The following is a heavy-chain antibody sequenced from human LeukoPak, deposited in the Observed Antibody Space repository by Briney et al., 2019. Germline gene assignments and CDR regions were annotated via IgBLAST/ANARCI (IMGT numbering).Heavy chain of an antibody. CDR3: ATSSLYRFYGMDV. D-gene: IGHD5/OR15-5a*01. J-gene: IGHJ6*02. Sequence: GGSLRLSCAASGFTFSSYSMNWVRQAPGKGLEWVSYISSSSSTIYYADSVKGRFTISRDNAKNSLYLQTNSLRAEDTAVYYCATSSLYRFYGMDVWGQGTTVTVSS. CDR1: GFTFSSYS. CDR2: ISSSSSTI. V-gene: IGHV3-48*01.